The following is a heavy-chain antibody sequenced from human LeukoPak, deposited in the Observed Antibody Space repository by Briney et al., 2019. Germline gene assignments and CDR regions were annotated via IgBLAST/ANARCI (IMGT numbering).Heavy chain of an antibody. CDR2: INPNSGGT. CDR1: GYTFTGYY. Sequence: ASVKVSCKASGYTFTGYYMHWVRQAPGQGLEWMGWINPNSGGTNYAQKFRGRVTMTRDTSISTAYMELSRLRSDDTAVYYCARAGPLGAPSKYYGMDVWGQGTTVTVSS. V-gene: IGHV1-2*02. J-gene: IGHJ6*02. CDR3: ARAGPLGAPSKYYGMDV. D-gene: IGHD2/OR15-2a*01.